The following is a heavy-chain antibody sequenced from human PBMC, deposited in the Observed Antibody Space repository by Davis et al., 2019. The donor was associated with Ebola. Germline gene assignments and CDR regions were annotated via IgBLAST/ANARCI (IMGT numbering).Heavy chain of an antibody. D-gene: IGHD6-19*01. CDR1: GFTFSSYT. Sequence: GESLKISCADSGFTFSSYTMHWVRQAPGKGLEWVAVISYDGSNKYYADSVKGRFTISRDNSKNTLYLQMNSLRAEDTAVYYCARGSVAGIRGSEAFDIWGQGTMVTVSS. CDR2: ISYDGSNK. V-gene: IGHV3-30-3*01. CDR3: ARGSVAGIRGSEAFDI. J-gene: IGHJ3*02.